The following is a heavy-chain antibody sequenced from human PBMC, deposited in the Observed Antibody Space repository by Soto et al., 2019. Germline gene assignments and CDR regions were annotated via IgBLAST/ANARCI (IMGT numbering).Heavy chain of an antibody. CDR3: ASPSNSGYGAYYFDY. CDR2: IIPIFGTA. CDR1: GGTFSSYA. V-gene: IGHV1-69*13. J-gene: IGHJ4*02. Sequence: GPSVKVSCKASGGTFSSYAISWVRQAPGQGLEWMGGIIPIFGTANYAQKFQGRVTITADESTSTAYMELSSLRSEDTAVYYCASPSNSGYGAYYFDYWGQGTLVTVSS. D-gene: IGHD5-12*01.